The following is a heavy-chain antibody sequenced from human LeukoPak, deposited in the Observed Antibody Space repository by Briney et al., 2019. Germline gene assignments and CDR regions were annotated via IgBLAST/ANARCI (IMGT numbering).Heavy chain of an antibody. Sequence: GASVNVSCKATRYTFINYCLTWVRQAPGQGVEWMGWISSYTGSTNYEQKLQGRATMPRDPSTSTASMDMRSLRSDDTAVYYCARTVGATGAFDIWGQGTMVIVSS. D-gene: IGHD1-26*01. V-gene: IGHV1-18*01. CDR2: ISSYTGST. CDR3: ARTVGATGAFDI. CDR1: RYTFINYC. J-gene: IGHJ3*02.